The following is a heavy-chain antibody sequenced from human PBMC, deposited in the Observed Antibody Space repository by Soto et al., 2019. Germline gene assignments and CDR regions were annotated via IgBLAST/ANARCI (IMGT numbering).Heavy chain of an antibody. CDR3: ASHYDMWSGYLSPVDY. J-gene: IGHJ4*02. CDR2: IDTSGTKI. CDR1: GYTFSDYY. V-gene: IGHV3-11*01. D-gene: IGHD3-3*01. Sequence: QVQLVESGGDLVKPGGSLRLSCAASGYTFSDYYMSWIRQAPGKGLEWISYIDTSGTKIYYADSVKGRFTITRYNAKNSRYLEMNSLRDEDTAVYYCASHYDMWSGYLSPVDYWGQGTLVTVSS.